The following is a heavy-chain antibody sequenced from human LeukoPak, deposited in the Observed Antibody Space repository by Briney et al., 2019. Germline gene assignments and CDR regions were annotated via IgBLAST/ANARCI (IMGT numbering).Heavy chain of an antibody. J-gene: IGHJ4*02. CDR1: GVIVSRNF. CDR3: SRDRGSYYFDY. D-gene: IGHD1-26*01. CDR2: ISSSSSYI. V-gene: IGHV3-21*01. Sequence: GGSLRLSCAASGVIVSRNFMSWVRQAPGKGLEWVSSISSSSSYIYYADSVKGRFTISRDNAKNSLYLQMNSLRAEDTAVYYCSRDRGSYYFDYWGQGTLVTVSS.